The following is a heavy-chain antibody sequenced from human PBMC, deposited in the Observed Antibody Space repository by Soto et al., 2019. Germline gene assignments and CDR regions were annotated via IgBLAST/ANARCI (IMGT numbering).Heavy chain of an antibody. CDR3: ATRIGPGRWFEYYFDY. J-gene: IGHJ4*02. D-gene: IGHD3-10*01. Sequence: QVQLQESGPGLVKPSQTLSLTCTVSGGSISSGGYYWSWIRQHPGNGLEWIGYIYYSGSTYYNPSLKSRVTISVDTSKNQFSLKLSSVTAADTAVYYCATRIGPGRWFEYYFDYWGQGTLVTVSS. CDR2: IYYSGST. V-gene: IGHV4-31*03. CDR1: GGSISSGGYY.